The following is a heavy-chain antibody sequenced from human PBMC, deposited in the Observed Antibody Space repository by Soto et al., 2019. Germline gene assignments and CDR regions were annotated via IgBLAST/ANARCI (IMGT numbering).Heavy chain of an antibody. CDR2: INSDGSST. CDR1: GFTFSSYW. CDR3: ARTSLVVPAATREEY. V-gene: IGHV3-74*01. Sequence: EVQLVESGGGLVQPGGSLRLSCAASGFTFSSYWMHWVRQAPGKGLVWVSRINSDGSSTSYAESVKGRFTISRDNAKNKVYLQMNSLRAEDTAVYYCARTSLVVPAATREEYWGKGTLVTVSS. J-gene: IGHJ4*02. D-gene: IGHD2-15*01.